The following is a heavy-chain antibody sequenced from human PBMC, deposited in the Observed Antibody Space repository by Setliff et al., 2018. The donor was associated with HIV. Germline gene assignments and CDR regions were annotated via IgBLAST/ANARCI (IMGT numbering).Heavy chain of an antibody. D-gene: IGHD5-18*01. V-gene: IGHV1-18*01. CDR3: ARDQDTAMAPYYYYGMDV. CDR1: GYTFTSYG. Sequence: ASVKVSCKASGYTFTSYGISWVRQAPGQGLECMGWISAYNGNTNYAQKFQGRVTMTTDTSTSTAYMELRSLRSDDTAVYYCARDQDTAMAPYYYYGMDVWGQGTTVTVSS. J-gene: IGHJ6*02. CDR2: ISAYNGNT.